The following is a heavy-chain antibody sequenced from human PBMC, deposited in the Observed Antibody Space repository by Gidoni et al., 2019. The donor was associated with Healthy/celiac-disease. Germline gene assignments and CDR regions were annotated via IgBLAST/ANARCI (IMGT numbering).Heavy chain of an antibody. CDR1: GGSISSGDYY. CDR2: IYYSGST. V-gene: IGHV4-30-4*01. Sequence: QVQLQESGPGLVKPSQTLSLTCTVSGGSISSGDYYWSWIRQPPGKGLAWIGYIYYSGSTYYNPSLKSRVTISVDTSKNQFSLKLSSVTAADTAVYYCARVKYCSGGSCYSDGYYYYYGMDVWGQGTTVTVSS. CDR3: ARVKYCSGGSCYSDGYYYYYGMDV. D-gene: IGHD2-15*01. J-gene: IGHJ6*02.